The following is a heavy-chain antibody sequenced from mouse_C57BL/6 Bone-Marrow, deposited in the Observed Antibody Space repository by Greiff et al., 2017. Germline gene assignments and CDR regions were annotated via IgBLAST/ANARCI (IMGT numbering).Heavy chain of an antibody. CDR2: INYDGSST. J-gene: IGHJ2*01. CDR1: GFTFSDYY. CDR3: ARDQLNYFDY. Sequence: EVQLVESEGGLVQPGSSMKLSCTASGFTFSDYYMAWVRQVPEKGLEWAANINYDGSSTYYLDSLKSRFIISRDNAKNILYLQMSSLKSEDTATYYCARDQLNYFDYWGQGTTLTVSS. V-gene: IGHV5-16*01. D-gene: IGHD1-3*01.